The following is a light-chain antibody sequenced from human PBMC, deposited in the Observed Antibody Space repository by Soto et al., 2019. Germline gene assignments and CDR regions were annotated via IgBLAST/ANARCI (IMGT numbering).Light chain of an antibody. CDR2: DTA. Sequence: QSVLTQTPSASGTPGQRFTMSCSGSSSNIGINDVHWYRQLSGAAPQILIYDTAQRATGVPDRFSGSRSVTSASLTISGLPADDEAEYHCAAWDDSLNGPVFGGGTKVTVL. J-gene: IGLJ2*01. CDR3: AAWDDSLNGPV. V-gene: IGLV1-44*01. CDR1: SSNIGIND.